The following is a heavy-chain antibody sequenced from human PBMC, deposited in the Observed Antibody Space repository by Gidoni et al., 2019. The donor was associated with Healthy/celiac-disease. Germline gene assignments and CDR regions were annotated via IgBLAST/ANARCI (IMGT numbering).Heavy chain of an antibody. D-gene: IGHD3-10*01. CDR2: IYPGDSDT. CDR3: ARHRITMVRGVIITEPLYYYYGMDV. J-gene: IGHJ6*02. V-gene: IGHV5-51*01. CDR1: GYSFTSYW. Sequence: EVQLVQSGAEVKKPGESLKISCKGSGYSFTSYWIGWVRQMPGKGLEWMGIIYPGDSDTRYSPSFQGQVTISADKSISTAYLQWSSLKASDTAMYYCARHRITMVRGVIITEPLYYYYGMDVWGQGTTVTVSS.